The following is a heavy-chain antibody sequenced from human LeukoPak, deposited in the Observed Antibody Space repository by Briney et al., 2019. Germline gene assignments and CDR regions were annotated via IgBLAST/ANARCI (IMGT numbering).Heavy chain of an antibody. V-gene: IGHV3-48*03. CDR3: ARDLSSGWYYFDY. Sequence: PGRSLRLSCAASGFNFGSYGMNWVRQAPGKGLEWVSYISSSGSTIYYADSVKGRFTISRDNAKNSLYLQMNSLRAEDTAVYYCARDLSSGWYYFDYWGQGTLVTVSS. J-gene: IGHJ4*02. D-gene: IGHD6-19*01. CDR1: GFNFGSYG. CDR2: ISSSGSTI.